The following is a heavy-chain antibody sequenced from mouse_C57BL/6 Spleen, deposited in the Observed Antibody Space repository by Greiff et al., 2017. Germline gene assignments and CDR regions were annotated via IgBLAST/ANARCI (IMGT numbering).Heavy chain of an antibody. V-gene: IGHV10-1*01. J-gene: IGHJ3*01. CDR3: VRDGSSYGWFAY. D-gene: IGHD1-1*01. CDR1: GFSFNTYA. Sequence: DVHLVESGGGLVQPKGSLKLSCAASGFSFNTYAMNWVRQAPGKGLEWVARIRSKSNNYATYYADSVKDRFTISRDDSESMLYLQMNNLKTEDTAMYYCVRDGSSYGWFAYWGQGTLVTVSA. CDR2: IRSKSNNYAT.